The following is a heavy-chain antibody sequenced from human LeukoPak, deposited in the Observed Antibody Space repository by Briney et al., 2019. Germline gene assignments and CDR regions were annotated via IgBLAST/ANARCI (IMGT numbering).Heavy chain of an antibody. CDR3: ARAAYCSSTSCYLYYGMDV. V-gene: IGHV3-48*04. CDR2: ISSSSSTI. Sequence: PGGSLRLSCAASGFTFSSYSMNWVRQAPGKGLEWVSYISSSSSTIYYADSVKGRFTISRDNAKNSLYLQMNSLRAEDTAVYYCARAAYCSSTSCYLYYGMDVWGQGTTVTVSS. J-gene: IGHJ6*02. CDR1: GFTFSSYS. D-gene: IGHD2-2*01.